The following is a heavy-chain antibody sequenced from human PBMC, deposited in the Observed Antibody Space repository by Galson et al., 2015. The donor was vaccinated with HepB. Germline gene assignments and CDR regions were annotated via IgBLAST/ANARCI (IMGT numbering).Heavy chain of an antibody. CDR2: IKQDGSEK. CDR1: GFTFSSYW. J-gene: IGHJ4*02. D-gene: IGHD6-6*01. CDR3: ARLIAARDFDY. Sequence: SLRLSCAASGFTFSSYWMSWVRQAPGKGLEWVANIKQDGSEKYYVDSVKGRFTISRDNAKNSLYLQMNSLRAADTAVYYCARLIAARDFDYWGQGTLVTVSS. V-gene: IGHV3-7*03.